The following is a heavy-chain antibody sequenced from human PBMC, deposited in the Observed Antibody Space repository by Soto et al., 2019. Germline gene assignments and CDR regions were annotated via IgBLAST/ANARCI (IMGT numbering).Heavy chain of an antibody. D-gene: IGHD6-13*01. CDR3: AKDQGSSWYEIDY. CDR2: ISGSGGST. Sequence: GGSLRLSCAASGFTFSNYAVTWVGQAPGKGLEWVSTISGSGGSTYYADSVKGRFTISRDNSNNTLYLQMNSLRAEDTAVFYCAKDQGSSWYEIDYWGQGTLVTVSS. CDR1: GFTFSNYA. J-gene: IGHJ4*02. V-gene: IGHV3-23*01.